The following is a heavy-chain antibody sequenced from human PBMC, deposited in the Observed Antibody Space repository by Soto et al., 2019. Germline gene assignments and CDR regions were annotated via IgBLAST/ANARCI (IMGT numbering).Heavy chain of an antibody. CDR2: VLPIFGTT. CDR1: GGSVNIYT. CDR3: ARTQGFYPLDV. J-gene: IGHJ6*02. Sequence: QVQLVQSGAEVKKPGSSVKVSCKASGGSVNIYTINWVRQAPGQGLEWMGGVLPIFGTTNYAQKFQGRVTITADKSASTSYMELSSLRSDDTAVYYCARTQGFYPLDVWGQGTTVTVSS. V-gene: IGHV1-69*06.